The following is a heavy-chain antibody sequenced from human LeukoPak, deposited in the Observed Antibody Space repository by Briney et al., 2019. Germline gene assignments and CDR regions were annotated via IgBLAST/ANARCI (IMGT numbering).Heavy chain of an antibody. V-gene: IGHV4-59*01. CDR3: ARVNIVVVPAATNWFDP. J-gene: IGHJ5*02. Sequence: PSETLSLTRTVSGGSISSYYWSWIRQPPGKGLEWIGYIYYSGSTNYNPSLKSRVTISVDTSKNQFSLKLSSVTAADTAVYYCARVNIVVVPAATNWFDPWGQGTLVTVSS. CDR1: GGSISSYY. CDR2: IYYSGST. D-gene: IGHD2-2*01.